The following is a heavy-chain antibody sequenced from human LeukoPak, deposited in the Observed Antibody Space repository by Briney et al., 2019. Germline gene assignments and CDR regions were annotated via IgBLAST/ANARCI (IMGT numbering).Heavy chain of an antibody. J-gene: IGHJ4*02. CDR3: AKNVATSCYSCFDY. CDR2: IKQDGSER. V-gene: IGHV3-7*01. Sequence: GGSLRLSCAASTFTFRSQWMTWVRQAPGEGLEWVASIKQDGSERYYVDSVKGRFTISRDNAKNSLYLQMNSLGVEDTAVYYCAKNVATSCYSCFDYWGQGTLVTVSS. CDR1: TFTFRSQW. D-gene: IGHD2-2*01.